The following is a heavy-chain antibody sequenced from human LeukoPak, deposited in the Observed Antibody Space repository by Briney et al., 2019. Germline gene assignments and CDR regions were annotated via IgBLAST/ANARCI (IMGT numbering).Heavy chain of an antibody. CDR1: GFTFSSYG. CDR2: ISYDGSNK. Sequence: GGSLRLSCAASGFTFSSYGMHWVRQAPGKGLEWVAVISYDGSNKYYADSVKGRFTISRDNSKNTLYLQMNSLRAEDTAVYYCARGGWQLVVWGQGTLVTVSS. V-gene: IGHV3-30*03. J-gene: IGHJ4*02. CDR3: ARGGWQLVV. D-gene: IGHD6-6*01.